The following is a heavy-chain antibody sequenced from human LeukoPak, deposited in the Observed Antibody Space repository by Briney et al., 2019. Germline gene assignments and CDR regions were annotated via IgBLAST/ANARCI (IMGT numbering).Heavy chain of an antibody. V-gene: IGHV1-18*01. J-gene: IGHJ4*02. CDR1: GYTFTSYG. Sequence: ASVTVSCKASGYTFTSYGISWVRQAPGQGLEWMGWISAYNGNTNYAQKLQGRVTMTTDTSTSTAYMELRSLRSDDTAVYYCAMLTVTNYLFDYWGQGTLVTVSS. D-gene: IGHD4-11*01. CDR2: ISAYNGNT. CDR3: AMLTVTNYLFDY.